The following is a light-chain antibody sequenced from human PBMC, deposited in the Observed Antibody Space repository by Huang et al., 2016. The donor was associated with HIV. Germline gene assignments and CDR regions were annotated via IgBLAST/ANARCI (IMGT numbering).Light chain of an antibody. J-gene: IGKJ1*01. V-gene: IGKV3-20*01. CDR3: QQYGNSPAT. CDR2: GAA. CDR1: QTIVSNY. Sequence: EIVLTQSPGTLSLSPGERVTLSCRASQTIVSNYLAWYQQKPGQAPRLLIYGAATRATGIPDRFSGSGSGTDFTLTISRLEPEDFAVYFCQQYGNSPATFGLGTKLEIK.